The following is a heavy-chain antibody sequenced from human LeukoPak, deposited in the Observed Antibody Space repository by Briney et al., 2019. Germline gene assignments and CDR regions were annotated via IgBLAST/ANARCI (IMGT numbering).Heavy chain of an antibody. V-gene: IGHV3-9*01. CDR2: ISWNSGSI. CDR3: AKVNYYDSRGYSHFDY. CDR1: GFTFDDYA. D-gene: IGHD3-22*01. Sequence: GRSLRLSCAASGFTFDDYAMHWVRQAPGKGLEWVSGISWNSGSIGYADSVKGRFTISRDNAKNSLYLQMNSLRAEDTASYYCAKVNYYDSRGYSHFDYWGQGTLVTVSS. J-gene: IGHJ4*02.